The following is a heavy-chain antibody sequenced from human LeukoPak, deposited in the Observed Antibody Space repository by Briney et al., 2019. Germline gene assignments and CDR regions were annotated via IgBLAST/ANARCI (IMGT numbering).Heavy chain of an antibody. D-gene: IGHD4-17*01. CDR1: GFTFSSYA. CDR3: ARGRTVGLRRLDY. CDR2: ISYDGSNK. Sequence: PGGSLRLSCAASGFTFSSYAMHWVRQAPGKGLEWVAVISYDGSNKYYADSVKGRFTISRDNSKNTLYLQMNSLRAEDTAVYYCARGRTVGLRRLDYWGQGTLVTVSS. J-gene: IGHJ4*02. V-gene: IGHV3-30-3*01.